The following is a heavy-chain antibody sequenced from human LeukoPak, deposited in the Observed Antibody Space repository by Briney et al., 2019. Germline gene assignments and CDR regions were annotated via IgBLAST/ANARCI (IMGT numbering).Heavy chain of an antibody. V-gene: IGHV3-23*01. CDR3: AKPQDGSGSYYDNWFDP. D-gene: IGHD3-10*01. J-gene: IGHJ5*02. Sequence: PGRSLRLSCAASGFSFRDYGMHWVRQAPGKGLEWVSAIGGSGGSTYYADSVKGRFTISRDNSKNTLYLQMNSLRAEDTAVYYCAKPQDGSGSYYDNWFDPWGQGTLVTVSS. CDR2: IGGSGGST. CDR1: GFSFRDYG.